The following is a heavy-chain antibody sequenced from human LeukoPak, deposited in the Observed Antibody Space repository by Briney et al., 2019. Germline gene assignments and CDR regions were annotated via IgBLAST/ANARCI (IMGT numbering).Heavy chain of an antibody. CDR3: AQNWNDDC. D-gene: IGHD1-1*01. CDR2: ISSSSSYI. V-gene: IGHV3-21*04. CDR1: GFTFSSYS. Sequence: GGSLRLSCAASGFTFSSYSMNWVRQAPGKGLEWVSSISSSSSYIYYADSVKGRFTISRDNSKNTLSLQMNSLRAEDTAVYYCAQNWNDDCWGQGTLVTVSS. J-gene: IGHJ4*02.